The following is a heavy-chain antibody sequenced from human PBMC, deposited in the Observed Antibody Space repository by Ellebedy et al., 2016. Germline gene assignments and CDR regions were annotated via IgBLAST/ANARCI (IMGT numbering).Heavy chain of an antibody. D-gene: IGHD2-8*02. CDR2: IIPIFGTA. Sequence: SVKVSCXASGYTFTGYYMHWVRQAPGQGLEWMGGIIPIFGTANYAQKFQGRVTITADESTSTAYMELSSLRSEDTAVYYCARDAGANFDYWGQGTLVTVSS. CDR1: GYTFTGYY. V-gene: IGHV1-69*13. CDR3: ARDAGANFDY. J-gene: IGHJ4*02.